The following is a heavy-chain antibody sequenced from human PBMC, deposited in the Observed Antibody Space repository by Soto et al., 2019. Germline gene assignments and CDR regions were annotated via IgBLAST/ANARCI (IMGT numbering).Heavy chain of an antibody. Sequence: QVQLVQSGAEVGKPGASVTVSCRSSGASFNDYYIHWVRQAPGQGFEWMGWINPNGGVTKYAQKFQGWVSMTRDTSIRTVYMQLSRLRSDDTAVYYCARESGGATATLDYYYFYMDVWGTGTTVTVSS. CDR3: ARESGGATATLDYYYFYMDV. CDR1: GASFNDYY. J-gene: IGHJ6*03. V-gene: IGHV1-2*04. D-gene: IGHD5-12*01. CDR2: INPNGGVT.